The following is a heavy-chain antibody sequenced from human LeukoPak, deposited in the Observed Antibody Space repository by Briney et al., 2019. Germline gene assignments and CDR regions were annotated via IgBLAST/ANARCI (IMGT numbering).Heavy chain of an antibody. V-gene: IGHV3-74*01. J-gene: IGHJ4*02. CDR2: INSDGSTT. D-gene: IGHD3-22*01. CDR1: GFTFSSYW. CDR3: SDSSGSY. Sequence: PGGSLRLSCAASGFTFSSYWMHWVRQAPGKGLVWVSRINSDGSTTNYADSVKGRFSISRDNAKNTLFLQMNRLRAEDTAVYYCSDSSGSYWGQGTLVTVSA.